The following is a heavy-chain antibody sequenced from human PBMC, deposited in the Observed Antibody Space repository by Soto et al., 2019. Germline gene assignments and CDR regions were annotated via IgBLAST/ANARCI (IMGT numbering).Heavy chain of an antibody. V-gene: IGHV1-46*01. CDR1: GYTFTSYY. D-gene: IGHD6-19*01. CDR2: INPSGGST. Sequence: QVQLVQSGAEVKKPGASVKVSCKASGYTFTSYYMHWVRQAPGQGLEWMGIINPSGGSTSYAQKSQGRXNMYRXXSTSTVYMELSSLRSEDTAVYYCALNGAVAGTFDYWGQGTLVTVSS. CDR3: ALNGAVAGTFDY. J-gene: IGHJ4*02.